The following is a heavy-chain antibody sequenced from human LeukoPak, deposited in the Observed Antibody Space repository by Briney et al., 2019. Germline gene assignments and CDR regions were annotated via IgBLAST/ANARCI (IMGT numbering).Heavy chain of an antibody. CDR1: GYTFTSYG. V-gene: IGHV1-18*01. Sequence: GASVKVSCKASGYTFTSYGISWVRQAPGQGLEWMGWISAYNGNTNYAQKLQGRVTMTTDTSTSTAYMELRSLRSDDTAVYYCARDWHYDYVWGSYRYTLAGGAFDIWGQGTMVTASS. CDR2: ISAYNGNT. D-gene: IGHD3-16*02. J-gene: IGHJ3*02. CDR3: ARDWHYDYVWGSYRYTLAGGAFDI.